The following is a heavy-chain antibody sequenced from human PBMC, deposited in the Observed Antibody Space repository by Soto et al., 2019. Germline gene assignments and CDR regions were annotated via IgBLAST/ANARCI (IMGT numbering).Heavy chain of an antibody. V-gene: IGHV4-31*03. CDR1: GGSINSGGYY. D-gene: IGHD3-3*01. Sequence: NPSEALSLTCTVYGGSINSGGYYWSWIRQHPGKGLEWIGYIYYNGNTYYNPSLKSRVTISVDTSKTQFSLKLGSVTAADTAVYYCARAQTIFGIIIVFDYWGQGTLVTVSS. CDR2: IYYNGNT. CDR3: ARAQTIFGIIIVFDY. J-gene: IGHJ4*02.